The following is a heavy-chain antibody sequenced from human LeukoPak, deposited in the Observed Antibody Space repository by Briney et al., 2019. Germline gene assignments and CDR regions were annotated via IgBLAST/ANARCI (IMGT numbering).Heavy chain of an antibody. J-gene: IGHJ4*02. Sequence: GESLKISCQGSGYSFTTYWIGWVRQMSGKGLEWMGRIDPSDSYTNYCPSFQGHVTISVDKSINTAYLQWSSLKASDTAMYYCARHATGTTDYWGQGTLVTVSS. CDR3: ARHATGTTDY. CDR2: IDPSDSYT. D-gene: IGHD1-1*01. CDR1: GYSFTTYW. V-gene: IGHV5-10-1*01.